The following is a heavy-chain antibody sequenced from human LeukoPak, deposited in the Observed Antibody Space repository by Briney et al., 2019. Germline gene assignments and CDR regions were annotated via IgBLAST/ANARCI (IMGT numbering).Heavy chain of an antibody. V-gene: IGHV1-2*02. CDR1: GYTFTGYY. CDR2: LNPNSGGT. Sequence: ASVKVSCKASGYTFTGYYMHWVRQAPGQGLEWMGWLNPNSGGTNYAQKFQGRVTMTRDTSISTAYMELSRLRSDDTAVYYCAREDSGYDLWYFDLWGRGTLVTVSS. D-gene: IGHD5-12*01. J-gene: IGHJ2*01. CDR3: AREDSGYDLWYFDL.